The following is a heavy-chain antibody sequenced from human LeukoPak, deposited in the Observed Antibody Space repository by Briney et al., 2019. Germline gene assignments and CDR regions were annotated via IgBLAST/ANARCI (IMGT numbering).Heavy chain of an antibody. CDR1: GFTFNYHT. J-gene: IGHJ4*02. D-gene: IGHD1-20*01. Sequence: PGGSLRLSCAASGFTFNYHTMNWVRQAPGKGLEWVSSISTTSAYISYADSVKGRFTISRDNAKSSLYLQMNSLRAEDTAVYYCAKTRPRYNWNDVGCLDYWGQGTLVTVSS. V-gene: IGHV3-21*04. CDR3: AKTRPRYNWNDVGCLDY. CDR2: ISTTSAYI.